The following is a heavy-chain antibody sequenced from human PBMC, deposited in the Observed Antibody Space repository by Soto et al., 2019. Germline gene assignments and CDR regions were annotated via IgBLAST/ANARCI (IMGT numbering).Heavy chain of an antibody. CDR1: GGTFSIYA. D-gene: IGHD2-15*01. CDR2: IIPIFGTA. CDR3: TANIVVRWGGYYGMDV. Sequence: GASVKVSCKASGGTFSIYAIIWVRQAPGQGLEWMGGIIPIFGTADYAQKFHGRVTITADESTSTAYMEMKSLKADDTAVYYCTANIVVRWGGYYGMDVWGQGTTVTVSS. J-gene: IGHJ6*02. V-gene: IGHV1-69*13.